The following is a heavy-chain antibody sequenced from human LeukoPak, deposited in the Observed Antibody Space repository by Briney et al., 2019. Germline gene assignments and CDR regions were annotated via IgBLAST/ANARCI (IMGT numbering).Heavy chain of an antibody. Sequence: PGGSLRLSCAASGFTFVSYWMSWVRQAPGKGLEWVAYIKRDGSGKSYVDSVKGRFTISRDNAKNSLYLQMNSLRAEDTAVYYCARGTNNDYWGQGTLVTVSS. V-gene: IGHV3-7*01. CDR1: GFTFVSYW. J-gene: IGHJ4*02. CDR2: IKRDGSGK. CDR3: ARGTNNDY.